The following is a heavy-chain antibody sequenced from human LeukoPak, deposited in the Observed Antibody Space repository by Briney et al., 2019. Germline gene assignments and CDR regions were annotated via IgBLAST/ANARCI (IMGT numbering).Heavy chain of an antibody. CDR3: ARDLAVGATERFDY. CDR2: INPNSGGT. CDR1: GGTFSSYA. D-gene: IGHD1-26*01. Sequence: ASVKVSCKASGGTFSSYAISWVRQAPGQGLEWMGWINPNSGGTNYAQKFQGRVTMTRDTSISTAYMELSRLRSDDTAVYYCARDLAVGATERFDYWGQGTLVTVSS. V-gene: IGHV1-2*02. J-gene: IGHJ4*02.